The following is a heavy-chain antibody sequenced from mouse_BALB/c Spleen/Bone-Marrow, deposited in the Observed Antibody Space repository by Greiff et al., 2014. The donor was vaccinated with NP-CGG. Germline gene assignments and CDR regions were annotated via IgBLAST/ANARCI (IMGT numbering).Heavy chain of an antibody. Sequence: QGQLKGAGAGLVKPGASVKLFCMASGFTFTSYWINWGEQRPGQGPGWVGEINPSNGRTNYNEKFKSKATLTDDKSSSTAYMQLSSLTSEDSAVYYCARDGNYRYAMDYWGQGTSLTVSS. V-gene: IGHV1S81*02. CDR1: GFTFTSYW. CDR2: INPSNGRT. D-gene: IGHD2-1*01. J-gene: IGHJ4*01. CDR3: ARDGNYRYAMDY.